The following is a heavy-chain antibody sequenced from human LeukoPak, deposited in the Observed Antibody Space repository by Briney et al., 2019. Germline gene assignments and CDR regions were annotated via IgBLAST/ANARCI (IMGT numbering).Heavy chain of an antibody. J-gene: IGHJ5*02. V-gene: IGHV3-9*01. CDR1: GFTFGNYA. D-gene: IGHD2-2*01. CDR2: ISWNSANI. Sequence: GGSLRLSCAASGFTFGNYAMHWVRQVPGKGLEWVSGISWNSANIGYADSVKGRFTISRDNAKNSVYLQMNSLRVEDTALYYCTGGRYCSSSGCYNNWFDPWGQGTLVIVSS. CDR3: TGGRYCSSSGCYNNWFDP.